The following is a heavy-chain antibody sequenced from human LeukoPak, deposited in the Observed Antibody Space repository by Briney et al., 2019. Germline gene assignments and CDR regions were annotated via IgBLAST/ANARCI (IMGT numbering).Heavy chain of an antibody. CDR1: GYTFTSYD. CDR3: ARESCSGGSCYSDY. CDR2: MNPNSGNT. J-gene: IGHJ4*02. Sequence: ASVKVSCKASGYTFTSYDFNWVRQAIGQGLEWMGWMNPNSGNTGYAQKFLGRVTMTRNTSISTAYMELSSLRSEDTAVYYCARESCSGGSCYSDYWGQGTLVTVSS. V-gene: IGHV1-8*01. D-gene: IGHD2-15*01.